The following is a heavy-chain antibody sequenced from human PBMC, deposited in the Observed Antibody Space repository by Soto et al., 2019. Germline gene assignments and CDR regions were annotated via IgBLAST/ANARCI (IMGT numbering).Heavy chain of an antibody. CDR1: GGSITNGDYY. D-gene: IGHD2-2*01. CDR2: INYRGTT. J-gene: IGHJ4*02. CDR3: ARDAPGEAPY. V-gene: IGHV4-31*03. Sequence: QVQLRESGPGLVRPSQTLSLTCTVSGGSITNGDYYWNWIRQHPGKGLEWIGYINYRGTTFYNPSLKSRVFISVETSKNQFSLNLSSVTAADTAVYFCARDAPGEAPYWGQGTLVTVSS.